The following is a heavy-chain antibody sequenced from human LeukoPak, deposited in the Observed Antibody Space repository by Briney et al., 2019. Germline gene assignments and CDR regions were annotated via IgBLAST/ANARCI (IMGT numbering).Heavy chain of an antibody. CDR1: GGSISGYY. CDR2: IYYSGST. Sequence: SSETLSLTCTVSGGSISGYYWSWIRQPPGKGLEWIGYIYYSGSTNYNPSLRSRLTISVDTSKNQFSLKLSSVTAADTAVYYCARGRWGSYDYWGQGTLVTVSS. D-gene: IGHD3-16*01. J-gene: IGHJ4*02. CDR3: ARGRWGSYDY. V-gene: IGHV4-59*12.